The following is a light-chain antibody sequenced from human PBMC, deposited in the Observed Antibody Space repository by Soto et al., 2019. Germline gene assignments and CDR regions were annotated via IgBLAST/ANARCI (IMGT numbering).Light chain of an antibody. CDR1: QSISGR. Sequence: QAPAALSEYKRERVTITCRASQSISGRLAWYQQKPGKPPKLLIYDASSLEGGVPSRFSGSGSGTEFTLTISSLQPDDFATYYCQHYYSYPWTFGQGTKVDI. CDR3: QHYYSYPWT. V-gene: IGKV1-5*01. CDR2: DAS. J-gene: IGKJ1*01.